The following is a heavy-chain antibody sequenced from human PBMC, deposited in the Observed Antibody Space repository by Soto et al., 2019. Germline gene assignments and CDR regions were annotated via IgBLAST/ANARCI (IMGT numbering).Heavy chain of an antibody. CDR3: ARGSYGDYDGGVDY. CDR1: GGSMRNYF. CDR2: IYYSGST. D-gene: IGHD4-17*01. Sequence: PSETLSLTCTVSGGSMRNYFWTWIRQPPGKGLEWIGYIYYSGSTYYNPSLKSRVTISVDTSKNQFSLKLSSVTAADTAVYYCARGSYGDYDGGVDYWGQGTLVTVSS. V-gene: IGHV4-59*06. J-gene: IGHJ4*02.